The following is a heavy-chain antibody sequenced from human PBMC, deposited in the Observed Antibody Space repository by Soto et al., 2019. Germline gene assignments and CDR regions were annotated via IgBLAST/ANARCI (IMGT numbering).Heavy chain of an antibody. J-gene: IGHJ4*02. D-gene: IGHD3-22*01. CDR1: GGTFSSYA. V-gene: IGHV1-69*19. CDR3: ARGDSSGYVPFDY. CDR2: IIPIFGTA. Sequence: QVQLVQSGAEVKKPGSSVKVSCKASGGTFSSYAISWVRQAPGQGIEWMGGIIPIFGTANFAQKFQGRVTITADESTSTAYMELSSLRAEDTAVYYCARGDSSGYVPFDYWGQGTLVTVSS.